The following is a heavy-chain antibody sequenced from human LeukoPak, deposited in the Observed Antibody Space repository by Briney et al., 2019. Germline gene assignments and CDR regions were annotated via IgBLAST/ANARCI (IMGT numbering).Heavy chain of an antibody. V-gene: IGHV3-23*01. CDR1: GFTFTSYA. CDR2: ISGSGGST. CDR3: AKDSLSSSRDFDY. D-gene: IGHD6-6*01. J-gene: IGHJ4*02. Sequence: VRSLRLSCAASGFTFTSYAMRSVPQTPGKGLEWVSAISGSGGSTYYADSVKGRFTISRDNSKNTLYLQMNSLRAEDTAVYYCAKDSLSSSRDFDYWGQGTLVTVSS.